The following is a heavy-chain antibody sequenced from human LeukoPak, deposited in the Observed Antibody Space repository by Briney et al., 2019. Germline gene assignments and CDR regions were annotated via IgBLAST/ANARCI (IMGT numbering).Heavy chain of an antibody. CDR1: GFTFDDYG. Sequence: GGSLRLSCAASGFTFDDYGMSWVRQAPGKGLEWVSGISCDGGSTGYADSVKGRFPISRDNAKNSLYLQMNSLRAEDTALYYWARDPLVTYYYDSSGYYYSDYWGQGTLVTVSS. J-gene: IGHJ4*02. CDR3: ARDPLVTYYYDSSGYYYSDY. V-gene: IGHV3-20*04. CDR2: ISCDGGST. D-gene: IGHD3-22*01.